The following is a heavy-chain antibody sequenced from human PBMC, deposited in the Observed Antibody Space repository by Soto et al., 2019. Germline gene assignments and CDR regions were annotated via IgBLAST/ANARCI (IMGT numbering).Heavy chain of an antibody. CDR3: ARGWGRIFDY. D-gene: IGHD7-27*01. J-gene: IGHJ4*02. Sequence: QVQLQQWGAGLLKPSETLSLTCAVYGGSFSGYYWNWIRQPPGKGLEWIGEINHSGSTNYNPSLNRRVTISGDTSKNQFSLKLSSVTAADTAVYYCARGWGRIFDYWGQGTLVTVSS. CDR1: GGSFSGYY. CDR2: INHSGST. V-gene: IGHV4-34*01.